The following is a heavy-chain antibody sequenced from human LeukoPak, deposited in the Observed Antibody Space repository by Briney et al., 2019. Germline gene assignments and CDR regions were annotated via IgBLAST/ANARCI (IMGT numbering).Heavy chain of an antibody. CDR1: GYTFTRYD. CDR2: MNPNSGNT. D-gene: IGHD3-10*01. Sequence: GASVKVSCKASGYTFTRYDINWVRQATGQGLEWMGWMNPNSGNTGYAQKFQGRVTMTRNTSTSTAYMELSSLRSEDTAVYYCARVYSSSSAGPMVRVVVDYWGQGTLVTVSS. J-gene: IGHJ4*02. CDR3: ARVYSSSSAGPMVRVVVDY. V-gene: IGHV1-8*01.